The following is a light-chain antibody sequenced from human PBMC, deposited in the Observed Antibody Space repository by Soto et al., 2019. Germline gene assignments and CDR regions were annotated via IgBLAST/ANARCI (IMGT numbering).Light chain of an antibody. V-gene: IGKV3-11*01. Sequence: EIVLTQSPASLSLSPGERATLSCRASQSVSSHLAWFQQRPGQAPRLLIYGASNRATGIPARFGGSGSGTNFTLTISSLEPEDFAVYYCQLLSNWPPVLTFGGGTKVEIK. CDR2: GAS. J-gene: IGKJ4*01. CDR3: QLLSNWPPVLT. CDR1: QSVSSH.